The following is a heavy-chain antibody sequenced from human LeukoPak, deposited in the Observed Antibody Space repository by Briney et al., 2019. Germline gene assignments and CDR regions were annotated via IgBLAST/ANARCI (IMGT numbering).Heavy chain of an antibody. V-gene: IGHV3-64*02. CDR1: GFIFSSYA. J-gene: IGHJ4*02. CDR3: ARGRGGYCDY. D-gene: IGHD3-10*01. CDR2: ITGNGGTT. Sequence: GGSLRLSCAASGFIFSSYAMHWVRQAPGKGLEYVSAITGNGGTTYYADSVKGRFTISRDNSKNTLYLQMGSLRAEDMAVYYCARGRGGYCDYWGQGTLVTVSS.